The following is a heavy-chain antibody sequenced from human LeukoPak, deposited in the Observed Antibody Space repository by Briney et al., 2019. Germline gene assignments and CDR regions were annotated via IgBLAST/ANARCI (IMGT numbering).Heavy chain of an antibody. Sequence: PGGSLRLSCAASGFTFSSYSMNWVRQSPGKGLEWVSSISSSSTYIDYADSMKGRFTISRDNAKNSLYLQMNSLRAEDTAVYYCARSLYYYDSSWGYFDYWGREPWSPSPQ. CDR1: GFTFSSYS. D-gene: IGHD3-22*01. J-gene: IGHJ4*02. CDR2: ISSSSTYI. V-gene: IGHV3-21*04. CDR3: ARSLYYYDSSWGYFDY.